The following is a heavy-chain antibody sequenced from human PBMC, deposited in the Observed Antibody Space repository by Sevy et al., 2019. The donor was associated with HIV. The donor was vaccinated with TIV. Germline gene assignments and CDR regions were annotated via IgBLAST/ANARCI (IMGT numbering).Heavy chain of an antibody. CDR3: AREGWHQLVTDAFDI. V-gene: IGHV3-21*01. CDR2: ISTGSSYI. D-gene: IGHD6-13*01. Sequence: GGSLRLSCAASGFTFSSYSMNWVRQAPGKGLEWVSSISTGSSYIYYADSVKGRFTNSRDNAKNSLHLHMNSLRAEDTAVYYCAREGWHQLVTDAFDIWGQGTMVTVSS. CDR1: GFTFSSYS. J-gene: IGHJ3*02.